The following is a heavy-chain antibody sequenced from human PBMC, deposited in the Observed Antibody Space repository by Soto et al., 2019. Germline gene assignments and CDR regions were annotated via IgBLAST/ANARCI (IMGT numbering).Heavy chain of an antibody. J-gene: IGHJ6*02. CDR2: ISAYNGNT. CDR3: SRDGGTTPYDYYYGMDV. CDR1: GYTFTSYG. V-gene: IGHV1-18*01. D-gene: IGHD1-7*01. Sequence: QVQLVQSGAEVKKPGASVKVSCKASGYTFTSYGISWVRQAPGQGLEWMGWISAYNGNTNYAQKLKGRVTMTTDTSTSTAYMELRSLRSDDTAVYYCSRDGGTTPYDYYYGMDVWGQGTTVTVSS.